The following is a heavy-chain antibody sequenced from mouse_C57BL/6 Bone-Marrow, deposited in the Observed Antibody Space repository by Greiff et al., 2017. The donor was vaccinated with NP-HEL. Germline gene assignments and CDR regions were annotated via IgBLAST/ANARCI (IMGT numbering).Heavy chain of an antibody. J-gene: IGHJ4*01. Sequence: EVQGVESGGGLVQPGESQKLSCESNEYEFPSHDMSWVRKTPEKRLELVAAITSDGGSTYYPDTMERRFIISRDNTKKTLYLQMSSLRSEDTALYYCARHYDYDDGYAMDYWGQGTSVTVSS. V-gene: IGHV5-2*01. CDR3: ARHYDYDDGYAMDY. CDR2: ITSDGGST. CDR1: EYEFPSHD. D-gene: IGHD2-4*01.